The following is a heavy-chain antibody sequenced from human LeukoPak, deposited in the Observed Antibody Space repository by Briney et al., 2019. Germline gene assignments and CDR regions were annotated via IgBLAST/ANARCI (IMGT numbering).Heavy chain of an antibody. CDR2: SYYSGDN. J-gene: IGHJ4*02. D-gene: IGHD1-1*01. CDR3: VSYSRVPGTYHLPY. V-gene: IGHV4-59*01. Sequence: SETLSLTCSVSGVSISSYYWTWVRQSLGKGLEWIGYSYYSGDNNYNPSLKTRVTISVHTSRDQFSLRLTSVTAADTGVYYCVSYSRVPGTYHLPYWGRGTLVTVSS. CDR1: GVSISSYY.